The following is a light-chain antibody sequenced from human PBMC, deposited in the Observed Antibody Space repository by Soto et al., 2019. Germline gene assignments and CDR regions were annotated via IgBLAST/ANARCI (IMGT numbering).Light chain of an antibody. CDR3: QQYNDWPPKHT. V-gene: IGKV3-15*01. CDR2: AAS. CDR1: QSVSSD. J-gene: IGKJ2*01. Sequence: EIVMTQSPATLSVSPGERATLSCRASQSVSSDLAWYQQKRGQAPRLLIYAASTRATGVPARFSGSGSGTEITLTISSLQAEDSADYYCQQYNDWPPKHTFGQGTKLEIK.